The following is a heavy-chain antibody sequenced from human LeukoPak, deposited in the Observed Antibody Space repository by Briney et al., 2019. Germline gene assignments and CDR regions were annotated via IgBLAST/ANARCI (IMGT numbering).Heavy chain of an antibody. CDR2: ISSSGCII. CDR3: ARERDYYFDY. D-gene: IGHD3/OR15-3a*01. CDR1: GFTFSDYY. Sequence: GGSLRLSCAASGFTFSDYYMSWIRQAPGKGLEWVSYISSSGCIIYYADSVKGRFTISRDNAKNSLYLQTNNLRAEDTAVYYCARERDYYFDYWGQGTLVSVSS. J-gene: IGHJ4*02. V-gene: IGHV3-11*01.